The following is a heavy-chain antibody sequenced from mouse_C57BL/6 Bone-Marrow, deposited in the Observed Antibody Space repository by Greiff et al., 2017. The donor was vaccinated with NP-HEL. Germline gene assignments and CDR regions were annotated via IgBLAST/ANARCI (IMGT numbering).Heavy chain of an antibody. J-gene: IGHJ4*01. CDR3: ARRYRGLYYYAMDY. CDR2: ISSGSSTI. CDR1: GFTFSDYG. V-gene: IGHV5-17*01. Sequence: EVKLMESGGGLVKPGGSLKHSCAASGFTFSDYGMHWVRQAPEKGLEWVAYISSGSSTIYYADTVKGRFTISRDNAKNTLFLQMTSLRSEDTAMYYCARRYRGLYYYAMDYWGQGTSVTVSS. D-gene: IGHD2-12*01.